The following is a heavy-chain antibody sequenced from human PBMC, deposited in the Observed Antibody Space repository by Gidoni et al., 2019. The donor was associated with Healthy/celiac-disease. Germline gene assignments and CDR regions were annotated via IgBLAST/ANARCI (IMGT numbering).Heavy chain of an antibody. Sequence: VQLQASGPGLVKPSQTLSLTCTVSGGSISSGGYYWSWIRQHPGKGLEWIGYIYYSGSTYYNPSLKSRVTISVDTSKNQFSLKLSSVTAADTAVYYCARGWEWLHVFDYWGQGTLVTVSS. J-gene: IGHJ4*02. D-gene: IGHD3-3*01. V-gene: IGHV4-31*03. CDR2: IYYSGST. CDR1: GGSISSGGYY. CDR3: ARGWEWLHVFDY.